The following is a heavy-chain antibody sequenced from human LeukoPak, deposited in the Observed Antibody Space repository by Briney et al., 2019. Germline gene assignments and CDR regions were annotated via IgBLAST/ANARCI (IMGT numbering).Heavy chain of an antibody. V-gene: IGHV3-21*01. D-gene: IGHD3-10*01. Sequence: GGSLRLSCAASGFTFSTYSMNWVRQAPGKGLEWVSSISSNNRYIYYADSVKGRFTISRDNAKNSLYLQMNSLRAEDTAMYYCSREGRDYYASGAYAYPFEYWGQGTRVAVSS. J-gene: IGHJ4*02. CDR3: SREGRDYYASGAYAYPFEY. CDR2: ISSNNRYI. CDR1: GFTFSTYS.